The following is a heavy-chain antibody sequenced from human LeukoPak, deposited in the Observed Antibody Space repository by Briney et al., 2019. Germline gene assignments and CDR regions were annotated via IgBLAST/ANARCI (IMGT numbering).Heavy chain of an antibody. CDR1: GFTFSSYS. D-gene: IGHD2-15*01. Sequence: GGSLRLSCAASGFTFSSYSMSWVRQAPGKGLEWVSAISGSGGSTYYADSVQGRFTISRDNSKSTLCLQMNSLRAEDTAVYYCAKQLGYCSDGSCYFPYWGQGTLVTVSS. V-gene: IGHV3-23*01. CDR3: AKQLGYCSDGSCYFPY. J-gene: IGHJ4*02. CDR2: ISGSGGST.